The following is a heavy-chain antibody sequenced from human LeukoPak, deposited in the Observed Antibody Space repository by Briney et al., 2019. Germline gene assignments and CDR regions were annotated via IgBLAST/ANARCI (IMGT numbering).Heavy chain of an antibody. D-gene: IGHD7-27*01. CDR2: IKQDGSAK. J-gene: IGHJ4*02. Sequence: GGSLRLSCAASGFTFKNYGMHWVRQAPGKGLEWVANIKQDGSAKYYVDSVKGRFTISRDNAKNSLFLQMNSLRAEDTAVYYCARDQNLAWDWGQGTLVTVSS. CDR3: ARDQNLAWD. CDR1: GFTFKNYG. V-gene: IGHV3-7*01.